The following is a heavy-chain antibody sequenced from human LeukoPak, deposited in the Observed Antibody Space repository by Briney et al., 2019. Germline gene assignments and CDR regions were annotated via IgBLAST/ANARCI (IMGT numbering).Heavy chain of an antibody. Sequence: ASVKVSCKASGYTFTSYYMHWVRQAPGQGLEWMGIINPSGGRTTYAQKFQARVTMTRDTSTSTAYMELRSLRSDDTAVYYCAREYGDYVDYWGQGTLVTVSS. J-gene: IGHJ4*02. CDR2: INPSGGRT. V-gene: IGHV1-46*01. CDR3: AREYGDYVDY. CDR1: GYTFTSYY. D-gene: IGHD4-17*01.